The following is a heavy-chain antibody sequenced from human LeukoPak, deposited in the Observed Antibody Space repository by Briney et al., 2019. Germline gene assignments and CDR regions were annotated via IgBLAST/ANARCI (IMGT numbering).Heavy chain of an antibody. J-gene: IGHJ6*02. V-gene: IGHV3-53*04. CDR3: ARPEYSSSSDYYYYGMDV. D-gene: IGHD6-6*01. CDR1: GFTVSSNY. CDR2: IYSGGST. Sequence: GGSLRLSCAASGFTVSSNYMSWVRQAPGKRLEWVSVIYSGGSTYYADSVKGRFTISRHNSKNTLYLQMNSLRAEDTAVYYCARPEYSSSSDYYYYGMDVWGQGTTVTVSS.